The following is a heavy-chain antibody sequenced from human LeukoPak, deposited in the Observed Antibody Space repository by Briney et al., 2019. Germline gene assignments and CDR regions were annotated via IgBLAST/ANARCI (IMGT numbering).Heavy chain of an antibody. CDR1: GFTFSSYG. D-gene: IGHD4-23*01. J-gene: IGHJ4*02. Sequence: GGSLRLSCAASGFTFSSYGMHWVRQAPGRGLEWVAVILYDGSNKYYADSVKGRFTISRENSKNRLYLQMNSLRAEDTAVYYCARAEGYGGELDSWGQGTLVTVSS. CDR3: ARAEGYGGELDS. CDR2: ILYDGSNK. V-gene: IGHV3-30*13.